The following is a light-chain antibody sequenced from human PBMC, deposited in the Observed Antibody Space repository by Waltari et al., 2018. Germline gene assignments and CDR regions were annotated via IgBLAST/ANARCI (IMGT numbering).Light chain of an antibody. CDR3: SSYTSSK. CDR1: SDVGGHNY. CDR2: DVI. J-gene: IGLJ2*01. Sequence: QSALTQPASVSGSPGQSITLSCTGSDVGGHNYVSWYQQRPGQAPKLVIYDVIKRPSGVSNRFSGSKSGNTASLTISGLQTEDEGDYYCSSYTSSKFGGGTKVTVL. V-gene: IGLV2-14*01.